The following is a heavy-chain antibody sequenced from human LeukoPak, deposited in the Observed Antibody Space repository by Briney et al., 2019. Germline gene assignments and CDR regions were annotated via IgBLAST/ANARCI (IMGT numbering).Heavy chain of an antibody. Sequence: SGTLFLTCAVSGGSISSSNWWSWVRQPPGKGLEWIGEIYHSGSTNYNPSLKSRVTISVDKSKNQFSLKLSSVTAADTAVYYCARWGYYYDSSVNAFDIWGQGTMVTVSS. CDR2: IYHSGST. CDR3: ARWGYYYDSSVNAFDI. J-gene: IGHJ3*02. D-gene: IGHD3-22*01. CDR1: GGSISSSNW. V-gene: IGHV4-4*02.